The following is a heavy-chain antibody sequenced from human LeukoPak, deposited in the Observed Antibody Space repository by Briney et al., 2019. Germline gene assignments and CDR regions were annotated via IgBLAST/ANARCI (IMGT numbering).Heavy chain of an antibody. CDR3: ARGFPYYYYMDV. J-gene: IGHJ6*03. V-gene: IGHV1-2*02. Sequence: ASVKVSCKASGYTFTSYYMHWVRQAPGQGLEWMGWINPNSGGTNYAQKFQGRVTMTRDTSISTAYMELSRLRSDDTAVYYSARGFPYYYYMDVWGKGTTVTVSS. CDR2: INPNSGGT. CDR1: GYTFTSYY.